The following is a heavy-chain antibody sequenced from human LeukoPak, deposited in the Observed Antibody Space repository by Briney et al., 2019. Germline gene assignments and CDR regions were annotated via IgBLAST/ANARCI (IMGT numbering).Heavy chain of an antibody. J-gene: IGHJ4*02. Sequence: GGSLSRTCAASGFTFSSYSMNWVRQAPGQGLKWVSAISGSGGSNSYEDSVKGRFTISRDNSKNTLNLQMNSLIAEDTAVNYCAKVGRIELSHLTDDWGQGTLVTVSS. D-gene: IGHD1-26*01. V-gene: IGHV3-23*01. CDR1: GFTFSSYS. CDR3: AKVGRIELSHLTDD. CDR2: ISGSGGSN.